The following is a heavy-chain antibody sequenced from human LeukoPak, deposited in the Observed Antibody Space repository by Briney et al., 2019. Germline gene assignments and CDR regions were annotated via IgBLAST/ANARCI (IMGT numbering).Heavy chain of an antibody. D-gene: IGHD1-26*01. CDR3: ARDPYSGNYGAYYYYYMDV. CDR1: GITFSNYN. Sequence: GGSLRLSCAAPGITFSNYNMNWVRQAPGKGLEWISAITSSSSYTFYADSVKGRFTISRDNAKSSLYLQMDSLRAEDTAVYYCARDPYSGNYGAYYYYYMDVWGKGTTVTISS. V-gene: IGHV3-21*01. CDR2: ITSSSSYT. J-gene: IGHJ6*03.